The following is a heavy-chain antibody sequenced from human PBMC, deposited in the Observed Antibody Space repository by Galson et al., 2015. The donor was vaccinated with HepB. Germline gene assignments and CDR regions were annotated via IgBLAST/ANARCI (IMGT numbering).Heavy chain of an antibody. J-gene: IGHJ4*02. CDR1: GYTFTSYA. D-gene: IGHD3-3*01. CDR3: ATADFWSGYYFDY. V-gene: IGHV1-3*01. Sequence: SVKVSCKASGYTFTSYAMHWVRQAPGQRLEWMGWINAGNGNTKYSQKFQGRVTITRDTSASTAYMELSSLRSEDTAVYYCATADFWSGYYFDYWGQGTLVTVSS. CDR2: INAGNGNT.